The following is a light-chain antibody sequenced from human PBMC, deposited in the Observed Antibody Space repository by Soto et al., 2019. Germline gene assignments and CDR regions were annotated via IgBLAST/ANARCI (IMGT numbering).Light chain of an antibody. CDR1: SSDVGGYNY. CDR3: SSYTTSNTRQIV. Sequence: QSVLTQPASVSGSPGQSITISCTGTSSDVGGYNYVSWYQHHPGKAPKLMIFDVSTRPSGVSNRFSGSKSGNTASLTISGLRSEDEADYYCSSYTTSNTRQIVFGTGTKLTVL. J-gene: IGLJ1*01. V-gene: IGLV2-14*03. CDR2: DVS.